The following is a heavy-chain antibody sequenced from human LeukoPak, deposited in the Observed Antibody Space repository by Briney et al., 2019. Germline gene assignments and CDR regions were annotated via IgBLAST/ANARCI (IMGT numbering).Heavy chain of an antibody. CDR2: ISGSGGST. CDR1: GFTFSSYA. J-gene: IGHJ4*02. V-gene: IGHV3-23*01. D-gene: IGHD2-21*02. Sequence: GGSLRLSCAASGFTFSSYAMSWVRQAPGKGLEWVSAISGSGGSTYYADSVKGRFTISRDTFKNTLYLQMNSLRAEDTAVYYCAKGRSIVVVTAGLFDYWGQGTLVTVSS. CDR3: AKGRSIVVVTAGLFDY.